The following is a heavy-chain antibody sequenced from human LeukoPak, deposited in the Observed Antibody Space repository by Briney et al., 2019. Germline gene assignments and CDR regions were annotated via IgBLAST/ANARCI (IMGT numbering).Heavy chain of an antibody. CDR1: GFTFSNYD. Sequence: GRSLRLSCAASGFTFSNYDMHWVRQAPGKGLEWVAVIWFDGSNKFYADSVKGRFTISRDNSKNTLYLQMNSLRAEDTAVYYCASSAGALIDCWGQGTLVIVSS. CDR2: IWFDGSNK. CDR3: ASSAGALIDC. V-gene: IGHV3-33*01. D-gene: IGHD6-19*01. J-gene: IGHJ4*02.